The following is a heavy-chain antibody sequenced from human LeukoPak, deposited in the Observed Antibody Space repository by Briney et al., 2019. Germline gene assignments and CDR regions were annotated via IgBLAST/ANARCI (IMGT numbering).Heavy chain of an antibody. J-gene: IGHJ4*02. CDR2: IYYSGST. V-gene: IGHV4-59*08. D-gene: IGHD3-22*01. Sequence: SETLSLTCTVSGGSISSYYWSWIRQPPGKGLEWIGYIYYSGSTNYNPSLKSRVTISVDTSKNQFSLKLSSVTAADTAVYYCARTNYYDSSGYYQYYFDYWGQGTLVTVSS. CDR1: GGSISSYY. CDR3: ARTNYYDSSGYYQYYFDY.